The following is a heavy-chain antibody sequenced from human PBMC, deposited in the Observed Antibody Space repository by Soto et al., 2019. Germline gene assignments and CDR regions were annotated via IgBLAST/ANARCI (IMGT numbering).Heavy chain of an antibody. Sequence: QVQLVQSGADMKKPGGSVKVSCNAAGYTFSDYGLTWVRQAPGQGLEWMGCISTYNGNINYAQKLQGRVTMTTDTSTSTAYMELRSLRSDDTAGHYCARGYRIAAVYWGQGTLVIVSS. CDR2: ISTYNGNI. J-gene: IGHJ4*02. CDR3: ARGYRIAAVY. CDR1: GYTFSDYG. V-gene: IGHV1-18*04. D-gene: IGHD6-13*01.